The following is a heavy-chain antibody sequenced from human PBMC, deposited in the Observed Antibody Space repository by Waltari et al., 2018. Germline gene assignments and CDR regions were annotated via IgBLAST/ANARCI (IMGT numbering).Heavy chain of an antibody. CDR2: IYYSGST. J-gene: IGHJ3*02. CDR3: ARHNRRVEMATRDI. V-gene: IGHV4-39*01. CDR1: GGSISSSSYY. Sequence: QLQLQESGPGLVKPSATLSLPCTVSGGSISSSSYYWGWIRAPPGKGLEWIGSIYYSGSTYYNPSLKSRVTISVDTSKNQFSLKLSSVTAADTAVYYCARHNRRVEMATRDIWGQGTMVTVSS. D-gene: IGHD5-12*01.